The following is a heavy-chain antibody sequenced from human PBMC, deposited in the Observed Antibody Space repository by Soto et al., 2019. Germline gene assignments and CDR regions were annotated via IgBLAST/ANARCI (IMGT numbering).Heavy chain of an antibody. V-gene: IGHV3-30-3*01. Sequence: QVQLVESGGGVVQPGTSLRLSCAASGFTFSSYGMHWVRQAPGKGLEWVAAISHDGGNKFYADTVKGRFTISRDNSKNTLELQLNSMRAEDTAVYYCARDPGEIGDYWGQGTLVTVSS. D-gene: IGHD3-16*01. CDR1: GFTFSSYG. J-gene: IGHJ4*02. CDR2: ISHDGGNK. CDR3: ARDPGEIGDY.